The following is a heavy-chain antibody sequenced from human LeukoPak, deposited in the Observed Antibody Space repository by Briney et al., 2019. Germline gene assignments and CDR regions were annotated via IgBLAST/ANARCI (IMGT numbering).Heavy chain of an antibody. CDR2: ISSNSATT. D-gene: IGHD3-16*02. CDR3: AREGNVWGSYRFIDY. CDR1: GFSFSTNS. V-gene: IGHV3-48*01. Sequence: GGSLRLSCAASGFSFSTNSMNWVRQVPGKGLEWISYISSNSATTYYADSVEGRFTISRDNAKNSLYLHMNSLRADDTAVYYCAREGNVWGSYRFIDYWGQGTLVTVSS. J-gene: IGHJ4*02.